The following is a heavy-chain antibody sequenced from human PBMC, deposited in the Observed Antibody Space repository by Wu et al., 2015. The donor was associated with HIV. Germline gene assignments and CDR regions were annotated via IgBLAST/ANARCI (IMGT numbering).Heavy chain of an antibody. CDR1: GYTFTNYD. D-gene: IGHD3-22*01. Sequence: QVQLVQSGAEVKKPGASVKVSCKASGYTFTNYDITWVRQATGQGLEYMGWMDPNNGNTGYAQKFQGRVTMTRNISINTAYMELSGLRSGDTAVYYCATHYYDVSGYFDFDHWGQGTLVTVSS. J-gene: IGHJ4*02. V-gene: IGHV1-8*02. CDR3: ATHYYDVSGYFDFDH. CDR2: MDPNNGNT.